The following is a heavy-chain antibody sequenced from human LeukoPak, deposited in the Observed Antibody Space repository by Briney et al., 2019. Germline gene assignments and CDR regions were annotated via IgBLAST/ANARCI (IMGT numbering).Heavy chain of an antibody. J-gene: IGHJ4*02. D-gene: IGHD3-22*01. CDR2: IYYSGSA. CDR1: GGSISSSSYY. V-gene: IGHV4-39*07. Sequence: SETLSLTCTVSGGSISSSSYYWGRIRQPPGKGLEWIGSIYYSGSAYYNPSLKSRVTISVDTSKNQFSLKLSSVPAADTAVYYCARAPTYYYDTPSSGHATNSIFDYWGQGTLVTVSS. CDR3: ARAPTYYYDTPSSGHATNSIFDY.